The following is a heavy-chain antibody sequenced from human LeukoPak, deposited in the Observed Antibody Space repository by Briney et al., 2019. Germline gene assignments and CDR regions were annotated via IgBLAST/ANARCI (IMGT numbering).Heavy chain of an antibody. CDR1: GGTFSSYA. CDR3: ARVRGDPSEDYYYGMDV. CDR2: IIPILGIA. J-gene: IGHJ6*02. V-gene: IGHV1-69*04. D-gene: IGHD2-21*02. Sequence: ASVKVSCKASGGTFSSYAISWVRQAPGQGLEWMGRIIPILGIANYAQKFQGRVTITADKSTSTAYMELSSLRSEDTAVYYCARVRGDPSEDYYYGMDVWGQGTTVTVSS.